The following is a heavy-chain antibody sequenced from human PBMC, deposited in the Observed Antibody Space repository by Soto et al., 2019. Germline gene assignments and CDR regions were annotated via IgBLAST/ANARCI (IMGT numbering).Heavy chain of an antibody. J-gene: IGHJ5*02. Sequence: QVQLQESGLGLVKPSQTLSLTCTVSGGSISSGDYYWSWIRQHPGKGLEWIGYIYYSGSTYYNPYLKSRVTISVDTSKNQFSLKLSSVTAADTAVYYCARWWSGSRQGFDPWGQGTLVTVSS. V-gene: IGHV4-31*03. D-gene: IGHD3-3*01. CDR1: GGSISSGDYY. CDR3: ARWWSGSRQGFDP. CDR2: IYYSGST.